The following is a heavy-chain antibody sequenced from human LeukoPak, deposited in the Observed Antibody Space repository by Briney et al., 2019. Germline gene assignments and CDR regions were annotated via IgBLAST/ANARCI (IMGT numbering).Heavy chain of an antibody. CDR1: GFTISSYS. D-gene: IGHD3-10*01. CDR2: ISSSSYI. J-gene: IGHJ4*02. Sequence: GGSLRLSCAASGFTISSYSMNWVRQAPGKGLEWVSSISSSSYIYYADSVKGRFTISRDNAKNSLYLQMNSLRAEDTAVYYCARADYGSGNFDYWGQGTLVTVSS. CDR3: ARADYGSGNFDY. V-gene: IGHV3-21*01.